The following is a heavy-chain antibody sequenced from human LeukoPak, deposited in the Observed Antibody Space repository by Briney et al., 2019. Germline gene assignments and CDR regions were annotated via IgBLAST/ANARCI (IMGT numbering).Heavy chain of an antibody. V-gene: IGHV3-7*01. Sequence: RTGVSLRLSCAVSGFTFSGYWMSWVRQAPGKGLEWVANIKQDGSEKYYVDSVKGRFSISRDNAKNSLYLQMNSLRGEDTAVYYCASFGYRSAWGYFDYWGQGSLVTVSS. CDR3: ASFGYRSAWGYFDY. CDR1: GFTFSGYW. CDR2: IKQDGSEK. J-gene: IGHJ4*02. D-gene: IGHD6-19*01.